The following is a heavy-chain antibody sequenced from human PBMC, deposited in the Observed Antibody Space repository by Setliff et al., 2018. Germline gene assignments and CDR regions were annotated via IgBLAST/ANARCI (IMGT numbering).Heavy chain of an antibody. CDR1: GFTFSGYS. CDR2: ISGRADST. Sequence: GGSLRLSCAASGFTFSGYSMNWVRQAPGKGLEWVSYISGRADSTYYADSVKGRFTISRDNVKNSLFLQMNSLRAEDTAVYYCVRDLHWGFDYWGLGTLVTV. V-gene: IGHV3-48*01. CDR3: VRDLHWGFDY. D-gene: IGHD7-27*01. J-gene: IGHJ4*02.